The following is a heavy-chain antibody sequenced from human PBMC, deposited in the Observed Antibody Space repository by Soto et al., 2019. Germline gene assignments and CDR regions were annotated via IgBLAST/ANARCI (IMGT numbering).Heavy chain of an antibody. D-gene: IGHD3-3*01. CDR1: GGSVNGYY. V-gene: IGHV4-34*01. Sequence: SETLCLTCGVYGGSVNGYYWNWIRQPPGKGLEWIGEINHTGGTHYNPPLKSRVTMSVDTSKNQFSLRLSSVTAADTAIYYCATRITVFGLLIPPFDPWGQGTQVTVSS. CDR3: ATRITVFGLLIPPFDP. J-gene: IGHJ5*02. CDR2: INHTGGT.